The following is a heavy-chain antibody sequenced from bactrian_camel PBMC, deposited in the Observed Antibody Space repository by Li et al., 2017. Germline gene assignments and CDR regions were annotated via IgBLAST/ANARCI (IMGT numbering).Heavy chain of an antibody. V-gene: IGHV3-2*01. CDR1: GFTFSSFH. D-gene: IGHD5*01. CDR2: IYSDGDKT. Sequence: HVQLVESGGGLVQPGGSLRLSCAASGFTFSSFHMSWVRQSPGKGLEWVSSIYSDGDKTYYADSVKGRFTISKDNAMNTLYLQMDSLKPEDSAMYYCARSRFVFRGCDLSTSGYYYGGQGTQVTVS. J-gene: IGHJ4*01. CDR3: ARSRFVFRGCDLSTSGYYY.